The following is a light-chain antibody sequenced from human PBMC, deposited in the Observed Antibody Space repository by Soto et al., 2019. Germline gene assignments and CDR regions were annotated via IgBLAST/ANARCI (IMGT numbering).Light chain of an antibody. CDR2: GAS. J-gene: IGKJ1*01. CDR3: KQYNNWPLT. V-gene: IGKV3-15*01. CDR1: QSVSSN. Sequence: EIVLTQSPGTLSLSPGERATLSCRASQSVSSNLAWYQQKPGQAPRLLIYGASTRATGIPARFSGSGSGTEFTLTISSLQSEDFAVYYCKQYNNWPLTFGQGTKVDIK.